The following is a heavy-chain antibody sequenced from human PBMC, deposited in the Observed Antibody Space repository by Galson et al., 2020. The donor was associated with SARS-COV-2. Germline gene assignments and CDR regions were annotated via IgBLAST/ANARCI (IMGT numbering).Heavy chain of an antibody. CDR3: ARARITMIVLFNSFDI. J-gene: IGHJ3*02. D-gene: IGHD3-22*01. CDR2: NYYSGST. Sequence: SETLSLTCTVSGGSISSGGYYWRWIRQHPGKGLEWIGYNYYSGSTYYNPSLKSRVTISVDTSKNQFSLKLSSVTAADTAVYYWARARITMIVLFNSFDIWGKGTMVSVSS. CDR1: GGSISSGGYY. V-gene: IGHV4-31*03.